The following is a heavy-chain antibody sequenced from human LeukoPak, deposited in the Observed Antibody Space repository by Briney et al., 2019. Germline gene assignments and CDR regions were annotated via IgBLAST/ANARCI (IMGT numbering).Heavy chain of an antibody. CDR3: ARGIDCSGGSRYRYYYYGMDV. Sequence: ASVKVSCKASGYTFTSYAMHWVRQAPGQRLEWMGWINAGNGNTKYSQKFQGRVTITRDTSASTAYMELSSLRSEDTAVYYCARGIDCSGGSRYRYYYYGMDVWGQGTTVTVSS. J-gene: IGHJ6*02. CDR1: GYTFTSYA. CDR2: INAGNGNT. V-gene: IGHV1-3*01. D-gene: IGHD2-15*01.